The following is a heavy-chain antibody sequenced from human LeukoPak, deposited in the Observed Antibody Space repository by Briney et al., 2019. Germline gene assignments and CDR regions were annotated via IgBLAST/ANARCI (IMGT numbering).Heavy chain of an antibody. CDR1: GFTFSSYA. D-gene: IGHD3-10*01. CDR3: ARSWPGDYGMDV. V-gene: IGHV3-23*01. CDR2: ISGSGGST. Sequence: GGSLRLSCAASGFTFSSYAMSWVRQAPGKGLEWVSAISGSGGSTYYADSVKGRFTISRENAKNSLYLQMNSLRAGDTAVYYCARSWPGDYGMDVWGQGTTVTVSS. J-gene: IGHJ6*02.